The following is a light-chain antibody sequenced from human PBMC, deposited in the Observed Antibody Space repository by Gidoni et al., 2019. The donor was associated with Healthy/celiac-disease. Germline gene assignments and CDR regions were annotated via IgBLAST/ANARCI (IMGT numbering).Light chain of an antibody. CDR1: QRISSY. Sequence: DIQMTQSPSSLSASVGDRVTITCRASQRISSYLNWYQQKPGKAPKLLIYAASSLQSGVPSRLSGSGSGTDFTLTISSLQPEDFATYYCQQSYSTLTFGGGTKVEIK. CDR3: QQSYSTLT. V-gene: IGKV1-39*01. CDR2: AAS. J-gene: IGKJ4*01.